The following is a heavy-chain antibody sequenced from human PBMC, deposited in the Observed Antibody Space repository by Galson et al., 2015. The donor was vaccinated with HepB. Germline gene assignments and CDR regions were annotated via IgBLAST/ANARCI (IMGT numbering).Heavy chain of an antibody. D-gene: IGHD3-22*01. CDR2: ISGSGGST. Sequence: LRLSCAASGFTFSSYAMSWVRQAPGKGLEWVSAISGSGGSTYYADSVKGRFTISRDNSKNTLYLQMNSLRAEDTAVYYCAKDTRYYYGPARDYDSSGYVDYWGQGTLVTVSS. CDR1: GFTFSSYA. V-gene: IGHV3-23*01. J-gene: IGHJ4*02. CDR3: AKDTRYYYGPARDYDSSGYVDY.